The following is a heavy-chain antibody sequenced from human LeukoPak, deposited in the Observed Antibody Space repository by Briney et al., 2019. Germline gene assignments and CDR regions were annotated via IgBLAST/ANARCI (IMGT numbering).Heavy chain of an antibody. D-gene: IGHD4-17*01. CDR2: IYHSGST. Sequence: SQTLSLTCAVSGGSISSGGYSWSWIRQPPGKGLEWIGYIYHSGSTYYNPSLKSRVTISVDRSKNQFSLKLSSVTAADTAVYYCARVHGFYGMDVWGQGTTVTVSS. CDR3: ARVHGFYGMDV. CDR1: GGSISSGGYS. V-gene: IGHV4-30-2*01. J-gene: IGHJ6*02.